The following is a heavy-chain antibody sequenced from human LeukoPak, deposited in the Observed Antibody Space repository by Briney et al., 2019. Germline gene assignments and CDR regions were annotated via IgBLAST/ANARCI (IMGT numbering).Heavy chain of an antibody. CDR2: ISGSGGST. J-gene: IGHJ5*02. CDR3: ANGGDDYGDANWFDP. D-gene: IGHD4-17*01. V-gene: IGHV3-23*01. CDR1: GFTFSSYA. Sequence: PGGSLRLSCAASGFTFSSYAMSWVRQAPGKGLEWVSAISGSGGSTYYADSVKGRYTISRDNSKNTLYLQMNSLRAEDTAVYYCANGGDDYGDANWFDPWGQGTLVTVSS.